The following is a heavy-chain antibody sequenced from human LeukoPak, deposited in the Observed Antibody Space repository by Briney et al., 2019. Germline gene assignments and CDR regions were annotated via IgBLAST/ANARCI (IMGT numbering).Heavy chain of an antibody. CDR3: ASGDYVGNYYFDY. CDR2: IKQDGSEN. Sequence: PGGSLRLSCAASGFTFSSYWMSWVRQAPGKGLEWVANIKQDGSENYYVDSVKGRFTISRDNAKNSLYLQMNSLRAEDTAVYYCASGDYVGNYYFDYWGQGTLVTVSS. D-gene: IGHD4-17*01. J-gene: IGHJ4*02. V-gene: IGHV3-7*01. CDR1: GFTFSSYW.